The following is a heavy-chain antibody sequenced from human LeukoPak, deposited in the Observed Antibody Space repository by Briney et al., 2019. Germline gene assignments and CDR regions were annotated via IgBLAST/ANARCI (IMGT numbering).Heavy chain of an antibody. CDR1: GFTFGDYG. J-gene: IGHJ3*02. Sequence: GGSLRLSCATSGFTFGDYGMSWVRQAPGKGLEWVSGINWNGGSTGYADSVKGRFTISRDNAEKSLYQQVNSLRAEDTGIYYCAREGSNLVVVTAATNAFDNWGQGTMVTVSS. D-gene: IGHD2-2*01. V-gene: IGHV3-20*04. CDR2: INWNGGST. CDR3: AREGSNLVVVTAATNAFDN.